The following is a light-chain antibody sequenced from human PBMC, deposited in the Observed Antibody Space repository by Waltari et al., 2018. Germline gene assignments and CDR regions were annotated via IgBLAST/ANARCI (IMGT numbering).Light chain of an antibody. CDR1: SSNIGAGYH. V-gene: IGLV1-40*01. CDR3: QSYDTNLVV. J-gene: IGLJ2*01. CDR2: GNN. Sequence: QSVLAQPPSVSGAPGQRVTIPCPGSSSNIGAGYHVNWYQQLPGTAPKLLIHGNNNRPSGVPDRFSGSKSGTSASLAITGLQAEDEASYYCQSYDTNLVVFGGGTKLTAL.